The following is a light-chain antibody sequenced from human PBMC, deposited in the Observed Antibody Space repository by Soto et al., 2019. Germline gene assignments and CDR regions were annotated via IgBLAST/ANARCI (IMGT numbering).Light chain of an antibody. V-gene: IGKV3-15*01. CDR1: QSVSRN. Sequence: EIVMTQSPATLSVSPGERATLSCRASQSVSRNLAWYQQRPGQPPRLLIYDASTRATGIPARFGGSGSGTEFTLTISGLQSEDHAVYYCQQYGTLPTTFGPGTKVDVK. J-gene: IGKJ3*01. CDR2: DAS. CDR3: QQYGTLPTT.